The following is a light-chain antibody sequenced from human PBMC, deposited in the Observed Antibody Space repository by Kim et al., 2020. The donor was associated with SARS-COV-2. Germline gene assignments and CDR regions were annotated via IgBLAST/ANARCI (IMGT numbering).Light chain of an antibody. CDR3: SSYTIANTLV. Sequence: GRSVTISCTGTSSDFGAYNYVYWYQQHTGKAPKVMIYDVNNRPSGVSNRFSGSKSGDTASLTISGLQAEDEADYYCSSYTIANTLVFGGGTQLTVL. CDR2: DVN. CDR1: SSDFGAYNY. V-gene: IGLV2-14*03. J-gene: IGLJ3*02.